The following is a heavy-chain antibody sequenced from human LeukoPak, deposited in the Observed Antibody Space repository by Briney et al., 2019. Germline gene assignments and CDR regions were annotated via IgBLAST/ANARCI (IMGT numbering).Heavy chain of an antibody. J-gene: IGHJ5*02. V-gene: IGHV4-39*07. Sequence: SSETLSLPCTVSGDSIRSSSYYWGWIRQPPGKGLEWIESIYYSESTYYNPSLKSRVTISVDTSKNQFSLKLSIVTAADKAVYYCARDRLLYYDCRSGRNNWFYGWGQVTLVTV. D-gene: IGHD3-3*01. CDR2: IYYSEST. CDR1: GDSIRSSSYY. CDR3: ARDRLLYYDCRSGRNNWFYG.